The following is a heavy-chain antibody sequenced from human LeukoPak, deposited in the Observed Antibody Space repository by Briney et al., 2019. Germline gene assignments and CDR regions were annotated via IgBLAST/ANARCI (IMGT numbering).Heavy chain of an antibody. CDR1: GGSISSSGNY. J-gene: IGHJ4*02. CDR3: ARGYDSSGYYYY. V-gene: IGHV4-39*07. Sequence: PSETLSLTCTVSGGSISSSGNYWGWIRQPPGKGLEGIGSIYYSGGTYYNPSLKSRVTISVDTSKNQFSLKLSSVTAADTAVYYCARGYDSSGYYYYWGQGTLVTVSS. D-gene: IGHD3-22*01. CDR2: IYYSGGT.